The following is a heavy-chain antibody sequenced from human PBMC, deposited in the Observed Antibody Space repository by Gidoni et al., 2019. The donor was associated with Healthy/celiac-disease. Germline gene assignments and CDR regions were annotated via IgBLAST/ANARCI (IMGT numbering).Heavy chain of an antibody. CDR3: ARGLSSGWLHAFDI. V-gene: IGHV4-34*01. CDR2: LNHSGST. J-gene: IGHJ3*02. CDR1: GGSFSGYY. Sequence: QVQLQQWGAGLLKPSETLSLTCAVYGGSFSGYYWSWIRQPPGKGLEGIGALNHSGSTNYNPSLKSRVTISVDTSKNQFSLKLSSVTAADTAVYYCARGLSSGWLHAFDIWGQGTMVTVSS. D-gene: IGHD6-19*01.